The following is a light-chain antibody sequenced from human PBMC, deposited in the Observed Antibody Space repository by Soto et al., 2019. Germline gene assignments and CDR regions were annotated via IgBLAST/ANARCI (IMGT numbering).Light chain of an antibody. V-gene: IGKV3-20*01. CDR3: QQYGSSPWT. J-gene: IGKJ1*01. CDR2: DAS. CDR1: QSLSSSQ. Sequence: EIVLTQSPGTLSLSPWERATLSCRASQSLSSSQLAWYQQKPGQAPRLLIHDASSRATGISDRFTGSGSGTDFTLTITTLEPEDFAVYYCQQYGSSPWTFGQGTKVDIK.